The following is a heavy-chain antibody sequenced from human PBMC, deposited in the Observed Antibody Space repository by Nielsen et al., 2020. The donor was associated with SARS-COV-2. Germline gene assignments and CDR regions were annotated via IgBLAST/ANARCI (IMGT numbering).Heavy chain of an antibody. Sequence: GESLKISCAGSGFTFGDYYMSWIRQAPGKGLEWVAQMSGSSRYIHYADSVKGRYTISKDSAKNSLYLQMNSLRAEDTAVYYCARVAGTPPVSYSYFDLWGRGTLVTVSS. J-gene: IGHJ2*01. V-gene: IGHV3-11*05. D-gene: IGHD6-19*01. CDR1: GFTFGDYY. CDR3: ARVAGTPPVSYSYFDL. CDR2: MSGSSRYI.